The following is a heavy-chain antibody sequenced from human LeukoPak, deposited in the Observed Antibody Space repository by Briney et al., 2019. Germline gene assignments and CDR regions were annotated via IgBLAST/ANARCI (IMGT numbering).Heavy chain of an antibody. D-gene: IGHD3-10*01. CDR2: ITGSGGRT. J-gene: IGHJ5*02. CDR1: GFTFSSYA. Sequence: GGSLRLSCAASGFTFSSYAMNWVRQAPGKGLEWVSAITGSGGRTYYADSVKGRFTISRDNAKNSLYLQMNSLRAEDTAVYYCARSLLLWFGELNNWFDPWGQGTLVTVSS. V-gene: IGHV3-23*01. CDR3: ARSLLLWFGELNNWFDP.